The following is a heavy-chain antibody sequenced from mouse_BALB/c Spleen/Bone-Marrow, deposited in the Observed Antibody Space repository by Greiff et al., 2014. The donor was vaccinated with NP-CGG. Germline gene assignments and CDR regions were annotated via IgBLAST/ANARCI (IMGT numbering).Heavy chain of an antibody. V-gene: IGHV5-17*02. CDR3: ARLRRYYGYFDY. J-gene: IGHJ2*01. D-gene: IGHD1-1*01. Sequence: EVKLMESGGGLVQPGGSRKLSCAASGFTFSGFGMHWVRQAPEKGLELVAYISSGSSTIYYADTVKGRFTISRDNPKNTLFLQMTSLRSEDTAMYYCARLRRYYGYFDYWGQGTTLTVSS. CDR2: ISSGSSTI. CDR1: GFTFSGFG.